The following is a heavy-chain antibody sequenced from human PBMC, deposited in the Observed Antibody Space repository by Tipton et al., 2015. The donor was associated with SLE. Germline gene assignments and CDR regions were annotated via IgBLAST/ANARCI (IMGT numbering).Heavy chain of an antibody. CDR3: ARDGGDHIDAFDI. CDR1: GGSISSYY. D-gene: IGHD3-16*01. J-gene: IGHJ3*02. V-gene: IGHV4-59*01. Sequence: TLSLTCTVSGGSISSYYWSWIRQPPGKGLEWIGYIYYSGSTNYNPSLKSRVTISVDTSKNQFSLKLSSVTAADMAVYYCARDGGDHIDAFDIWGQGTMVTVSS. CDR2: IYYSGST.